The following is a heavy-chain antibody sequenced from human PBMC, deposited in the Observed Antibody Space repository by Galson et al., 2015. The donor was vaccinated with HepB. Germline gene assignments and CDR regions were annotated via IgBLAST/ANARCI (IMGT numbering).Heavy chain of an antibody. CDR3: ARSASGMTRGGFQH. J-gene: IGHJ1*01. CDR2: INSDGSST. V-gene: IGHV3-74*01. CDR1: GFTFSSYW. D-gene: IGHD1-20*01. Sequence: SLRLSCAASGFTFSSYWMHWVRQAPGKGLVWVSRINSDGSSTSYADSVKGRFTISRDNAKNTLYLQMDSLRAEDTAVYYCARSASGMTRGGFQHWGQGTLVTVSS.